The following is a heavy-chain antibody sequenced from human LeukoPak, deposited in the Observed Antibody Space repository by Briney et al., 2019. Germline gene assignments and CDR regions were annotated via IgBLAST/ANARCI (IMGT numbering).Heavy chain of an antibody. CDR2: VNSDGSST. V-gene: IGHV3-74*01. CDR1: GFTFSDYW. CDR3: VRGSPKAGTMTTLFDS. J-gene: IGHJ4*02. D-gene: IGHD4-17*01. Sequence: GGSLRPSCAVSGFTFSDYWMHWVRQTPTNGLVWVSRVNSDGSSTNYADSVKGRFIIFRDDAKNTLSLQMNSLRSEDTAVYYCVRGSPKAGTMTTLFDSWGQGTLVTVSS.